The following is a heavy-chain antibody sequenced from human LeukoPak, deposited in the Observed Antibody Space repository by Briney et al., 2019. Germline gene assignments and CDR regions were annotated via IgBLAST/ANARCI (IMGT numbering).Heavy chain of an antibody. CDR1: GGTFGSYA. D-gene: IGHD3-22*01. J-gene: IGHJ3*02. V-gene: IGHV1-69*13. CDR3: ARSRANYYDSSGYLTGTAFDI. CDR2: IIPIFGTA. Sequence: SVKVSCKASGGTFGSYAISWVRQAPGQGLEWMGGIIPIFGTANYAQKFQGRVTITADESTSTAYMELSSLRSEDTAVYYCARSRANYYDSSGYLTGTAFDIWGQGTMVTVSS.